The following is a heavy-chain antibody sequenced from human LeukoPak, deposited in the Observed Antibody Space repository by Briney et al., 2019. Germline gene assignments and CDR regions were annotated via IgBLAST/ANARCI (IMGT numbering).Heavy chain of an antibody. Sequence: SETRSLTCAVYGGSFSGYYWSWIRQPPGKGLEWIGEIDHSGSTNYNPSLKSRVTISVDTSKSQFSLKLSSVTAADTAVYYCARDRGSTRPFDYWGQGTLVTVSS. CDR2: IDHSGST. CDR3: ARDRGSTRPFDY. CDR1: GGSFSGYY. D-gene: IGHD2-2*01. V-gene: IGHV4-34*01. J-gene: IGHJ4*02.